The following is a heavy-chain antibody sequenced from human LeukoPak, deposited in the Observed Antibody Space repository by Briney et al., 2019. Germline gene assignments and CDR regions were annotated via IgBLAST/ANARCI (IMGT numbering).Heavy chain of an antibody. CDR1: GFTFSSYA. D-gene: IGHD6-19*01. J-gene: IGHJ5*02. V-gene: IGHV3-15*01. CDR2: VKSKTDGGTT. CDR3: TTDSTIAVAGSLWFDP. Sequence: GGSLRLSCAASGFTFSSYAMSWVRQAPGKGLEWVGRVKSKTDGGTTDYAAPVKGRFAISRDDSKNTLYLQMNSLKTEDTAVYYCTTDSTIAVAGSLWFDPWGQGTLVTVSS.